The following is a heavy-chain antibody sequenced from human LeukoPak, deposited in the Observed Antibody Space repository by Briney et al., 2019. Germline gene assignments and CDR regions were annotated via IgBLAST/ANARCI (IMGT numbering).Heavy chain of an antibody. CDR2: ITPNSGGT. CDR3: ARANLCGDYDFFDY. J-gene: IGHJ4*02. Sequence: ASVKVSCKASGYTFTGYYMHWVRQAPGQGLEWMGWITPNSGGTNYAQKFQGRVTMTRDTSISTAYMELSRLRSDDTAVYYCARANLCGDYDFFDYWGQGTLVTVSS. V-gene: IGHV1-2*02. D-gene: IGHD4-17*01. CDR1: GYTFTGYY.